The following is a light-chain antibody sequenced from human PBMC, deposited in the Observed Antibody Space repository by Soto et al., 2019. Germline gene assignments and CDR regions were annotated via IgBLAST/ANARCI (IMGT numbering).Light chain of an antibody. V-gene: IGLV2-8*01. CDR1: SSDVGGYDY. J-gene: IGLJ1*01. CDR2: KVS. Sequence: QSVLTQPPSASGSPGQSVTISWTGTSSDVGGYDYVSWYQQHPGKAPKLLIYKVSQRPSGVPDRFSGSKSGSTASLTVSGLQADDEADYYCCSYGGSNILYVFGTGTKVTVL. CDR3: CSYGGSNILYV.